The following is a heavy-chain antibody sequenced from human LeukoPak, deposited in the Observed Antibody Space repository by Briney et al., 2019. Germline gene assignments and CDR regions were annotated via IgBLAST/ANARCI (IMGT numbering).Heavy chain of an antibody. CDR1: GGSISSGDDY. D-gene: IGHD5-18*01. V-gene: IGHV4-30-4*01. J-gene: IGHJ3*02. Sequence: SETLSLTCTVAGGSISSGDDYWSWIRQPPGKGLECMGYIYYGGSPYYNPSLSSRVTISVDTSKNQFSLKLTSVTAADTAVYFCARAYSFEDGDAFDIWGQGTVVTVSS. CDR3: ARAYSFEDGDAFDI. CDR2: IYYGGSP.